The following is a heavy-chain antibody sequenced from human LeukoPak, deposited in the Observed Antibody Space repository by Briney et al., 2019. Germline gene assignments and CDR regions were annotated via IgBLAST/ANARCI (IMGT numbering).Heavy chain of an antibody. CDR3: ARVAYRYCSGGSCYSGLGY. Sequence: ASVTVSCKASGYTFTSYGISWVRQAPGQGLEWMGWISAYNGNTNYAQKLQGRVTMTTDTSTSTAYMELRSLRSEDTAVYYCARVAYRYCSGGSCYSGLGYWGRGTLVTVSS. V-gene: IGHV1-18*01. CDR1: GYTFTSYG. CDR2: ISAYNGNT. J-gene: IGHJ4*02. D-gene: IGHD2-15*01.